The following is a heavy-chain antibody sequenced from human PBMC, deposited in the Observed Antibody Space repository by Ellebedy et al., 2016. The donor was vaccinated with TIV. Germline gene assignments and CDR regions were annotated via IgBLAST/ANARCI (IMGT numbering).Heavy chain of an antibody. Sequence: GGSLRLSCAASGFSFSSYWMTWVRQAPGKGLEWVANIRQDGSDKYYVDSVKGRFTISRDNAKNSLYLQMNSLRAEDTAMYYCATDGSYGDYRSPTHAFEMWGQGTVVTVSS. J-gene: IGHJ3*02. D-gene: IGHD4-17*01. CDR3: ATDGSYGDYRSPTHAFEM. CDR2: IRQDGSDK. V-gene: IGHV3-7*04. CDR1: GFSFSSYW.